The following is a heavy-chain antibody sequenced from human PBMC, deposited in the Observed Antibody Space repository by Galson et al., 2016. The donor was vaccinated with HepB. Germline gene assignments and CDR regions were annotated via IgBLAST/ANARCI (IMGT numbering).Heavy chain of an antibody. CDR2: IYYSGNT. J-gene: IGHJ4*02. Sequence: TLSLTCTVSAGSISSGGYYWSWIRQQPGKGLEWIAYIYYSGNTHHNPSLKSRVSISVDTSKNQFSLKLSSVTAADTAVYYCARGYSGYGFDSWGQGTLVTVSS. V-gene: IGHV4-31*03. CDR3: ARGYSGYGFDS. CDR1: AGSISSGGYY. D-gene: IGHD5-12*01.